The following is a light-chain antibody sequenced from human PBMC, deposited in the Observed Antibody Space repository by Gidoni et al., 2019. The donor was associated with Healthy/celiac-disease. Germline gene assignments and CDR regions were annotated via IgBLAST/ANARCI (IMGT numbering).Light chain of an antibody. CDR2: DAS. V-gene: IGKV3-11*01. CDR1: QSVSSY. J-gene: IGKJ4*01. CDR3: QQRSNWPPRIT. Sequence: EIVLTQSPATLSLSPGERATLSCRASQSVSSYLAWYQQKPGQAPRHLIYDASNRATGIPARFSGSGSGTDFTLTISSLEPEDFAVYYCQQRSNWPPRITFGGGTKVEIK.